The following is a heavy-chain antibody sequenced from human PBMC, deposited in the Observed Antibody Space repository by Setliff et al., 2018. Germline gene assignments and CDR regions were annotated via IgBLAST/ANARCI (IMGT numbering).Heavy chain of an antibody. Sequence: ASVKVSCKASGGTLSTLAIAWVRQAPGQGLEWMGGTIPLLPLPNYAVKFQGRITITADKSTSTAYMELSSLTSEDTAVYYCARNAITGTTKKYYYYMDVWGQGTTVT. CDR3: ARNAITGTTKKYYYYMDV. CDR2: TIPLLPLP. J-gene: IGHJ6*03. CDR1: GGTLSTLA. D-gene: IGHD1-7*01. V-gene: IGHV1-69*10.